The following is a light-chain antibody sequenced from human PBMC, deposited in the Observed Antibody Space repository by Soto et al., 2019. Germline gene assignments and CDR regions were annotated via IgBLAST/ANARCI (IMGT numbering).Light chain of an antibody. Sequence: QSALTQPASVSGSPGQSITISCTGTSSDVGGYNYVSWYQQHPGKVPKLMIYEVSNRPSGVSNRFSGSKSGNTASLTISELQTGDEADYYCSSYTSRRTLVFGTGTKVTLL. CDR1: SSDVGGYNY. CDR2: EVS. CDR3: SSYTSRRTLV. J-gene: IGLJ1*01. V-gene: IGLV2-14*01.